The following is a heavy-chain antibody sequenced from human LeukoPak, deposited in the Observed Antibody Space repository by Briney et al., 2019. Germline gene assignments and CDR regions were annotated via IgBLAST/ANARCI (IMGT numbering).Heavy chain of an antibody. CDR3: VKPQYCGDRCSNWFDP. CDR2: ILYDGIDK. CDR1: GFAFSSYG. D-gene: IGHD2-21*01. V-gene: IGHV3-30*18. J-gene: IGHJ5*02. Sequence: GGSLRLSCAASGFAFSSYGMHWVRQSPDKGLEWVAVILYDGIDKYYADSVKGRFTISRDNSKNTLYLQMNSLRTEETAVYYCVKPQYCGDRCSNWFDPWGQGTLVIVSS.